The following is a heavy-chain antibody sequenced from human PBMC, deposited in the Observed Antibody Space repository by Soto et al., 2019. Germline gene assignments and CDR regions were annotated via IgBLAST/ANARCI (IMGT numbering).Heavy chain of an antibody. Sequence: QVQLVQSGAEVKKPGSSVKVSCKASGGPYSSYVISWVRQAPGQGLEWMGGIIPILGATNYAQKFQGRVTITADEFTSTAYMELSSLRADDKAVYYCAGGTYSLRLGYWGQGTQVTVSS. CDR3: AGGTYSLRLGY. CDR1: GGPYSSYV. CDR2: IIPILGAT. D-gene: IGHD4-4*01. J-gene: IGHJ4*02. V-gene: IGHV1-69*01.